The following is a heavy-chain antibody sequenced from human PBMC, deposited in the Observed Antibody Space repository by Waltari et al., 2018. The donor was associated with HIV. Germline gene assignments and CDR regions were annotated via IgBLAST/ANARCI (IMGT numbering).Heavy chain of an antibody. CDR3: AGRPGD. CDR2: ISASGGVI. J-gene: IGHJ4*02. V-gene: IGHV3-11*01. CDR1: GSSFRAYY. Sequence: QDLLLESGGGLFNPGASLSLSCAATGSSFRAYYMSWIRQAPGKGLEWIAYISASGGVIYYADSVKDRFTVSRDNSNNLLYLQMDNVNVDDTAMYYCAGRPGDWRQGTLVTVSS. D-gene: IGHD7-27*01.